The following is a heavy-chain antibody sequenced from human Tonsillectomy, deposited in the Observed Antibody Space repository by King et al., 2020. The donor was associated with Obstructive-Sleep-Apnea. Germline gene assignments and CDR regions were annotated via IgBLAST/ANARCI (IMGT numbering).Heavy chain of an antibody. CDR1: GFTFSNAW. J-gene: IGHJ4*02. V-gene: IGHV3-15*01. CDR3: TTDYYDSSGYPDY. CDR2: IKSKTDGGTT. Sequence: VQLVESGGGLVKPGGSLRLSCAASGFTFSNAWMSWVRQAPGKGLEWVGRIKSKTDGGTTDYAAPVKGRFTISRDDSKNTLYLQMNSLKTEDTAVYYCTTDYYDSSGYPDYWGQGTLVTVSS. D-gene: IGHD3-22*01.